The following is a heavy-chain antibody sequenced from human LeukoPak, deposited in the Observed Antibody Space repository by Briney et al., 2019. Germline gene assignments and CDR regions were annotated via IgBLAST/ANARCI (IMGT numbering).Heavy chain of an antibody. V-gene: IGHV3-23*01. Sequence: PGGSLRLSCAASGFTFSSYWMCWVRQAPGKGLEWVSAISGSGGSTYSADSVKGRFTISRDNSKNTLYLQMNSLRADDTALYYCAKGSSTSRPYYFDYWGQGTLVTVSS. CDR2: ISGSGGST. CDR1: GFTFSSYW. CDR3: AKGSSTSRPYYFDY. D-gene: IGHD2-2*01. J-gene: IGHJ4*02.